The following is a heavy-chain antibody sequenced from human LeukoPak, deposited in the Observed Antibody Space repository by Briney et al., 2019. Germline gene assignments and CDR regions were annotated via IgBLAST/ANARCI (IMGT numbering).Heavy chain of an antibody. J-gene: IGHJ4*02. CDR2: MHPGNGNT. V-gene: IGHV1-2*02. Sequence: ASVKVSCRASGYRFISNYIQWVRQAPGLGPEWMGWMHPGNGNTRYAEKFQGRVTMTRDTSINTAYMDLSSLRSDDTAVYYCAREGSYCVGGDCYSFDFWGQGTLITVSS. CDR1: GYRFISNY. CDR3: AREGSYCVGGDCYSFDF. D-gene: IGHD2-21*02.